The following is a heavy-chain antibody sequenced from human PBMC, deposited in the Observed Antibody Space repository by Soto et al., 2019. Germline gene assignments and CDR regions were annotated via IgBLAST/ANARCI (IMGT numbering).Heavy chain of an antibody. D-gene: IGHD3-22*01. Sequence: PGASLKLSFAASGFTFSNAWMSCVRQAPGKGLEWVGRIKGEADGGTTDYAAPVKGRITISRDHSKDTLYLHMNSLKTEDTAVYYCTTGLSNGYYNFDYWGQGT. CDR2: IKGEADGGTT. CDR3: TTGLSNGYYNFDY. J-gene: IGHJ4*02. CDR1: GFTFSNAW. V-gene: IGHV3-15*01.